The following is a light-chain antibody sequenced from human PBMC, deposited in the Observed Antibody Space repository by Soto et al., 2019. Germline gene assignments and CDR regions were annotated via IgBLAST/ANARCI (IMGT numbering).Light chain of an antibody. V-gene: IGKV3-11*01. Sequence: EIVLTQSPATLSLSPGERATLSCRTSQSVSKYFAWYQQKPGRAPRLLIYDASSRATGIPARFIGSGSGTDFTLTISLLEPEDFAIYYWQQRKNWPITFGQGTRLEIK. CDR1: QSVSKY. J-gene: IGKJ5*01. CDR3: QQRKNWPIT. CDR2: DAS.